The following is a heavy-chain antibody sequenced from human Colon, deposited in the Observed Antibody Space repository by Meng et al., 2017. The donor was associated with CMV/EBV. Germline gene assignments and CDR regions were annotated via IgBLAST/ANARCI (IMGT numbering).Heavy chain of an antibody. CDR2: IYYSGST. CDR1: GGSVNSGSYY. V-gene: IGHV4-61*01. J-gene: IGHJ6*02. CDR3: ARDQGVGRVGSTLYYYGMDV. D-gene: IGHD1-26*01. Sequence: SETLSLTCTVSGGSVNSGSYYWSWIRQPPGKGLEWIGYIYYSGSTNYNPSLKSRVTISVDTSKNQFSLKLSSVTAADTAVYYCARDQGVGRVGSTLYYYGMDVWGQGTTVTVSS.